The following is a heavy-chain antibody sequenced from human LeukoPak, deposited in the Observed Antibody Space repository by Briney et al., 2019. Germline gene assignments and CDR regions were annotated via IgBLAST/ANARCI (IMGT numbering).Heavy chain of an antibody. D-gene: IGHD1-26*01. V-gene: IGHV3-23*01. CDR3: AKRSNAVGATNH. J-gene: IGHJ5*02. CDR1: GFTFSSYA. Sequence: GGSLRLSCAGSGFTFSSYAMSWVSQAPGKGLEWVSAISGSGGSTYYADSVKARFTISRDNSKNTLYLQMNSLRAEDTAVYSCAKRSNAVGATNHWGPGTLVTVSS. CDR2: ISGSGGST.